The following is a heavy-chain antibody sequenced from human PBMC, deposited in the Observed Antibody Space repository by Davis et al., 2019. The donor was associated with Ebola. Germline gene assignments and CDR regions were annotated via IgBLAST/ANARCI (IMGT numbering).Heavy chain of an antibody. D-gene: IGHD3-22*01. V-gene: IGHV1-69*04. CDR1: GGTFSSYA. Sequence: SVKVSCKASGGTFSSYAISWVRQAPGQGLEWMGRIIPILGIANYAQKFQGRVTITADKSTSTAYMELSSLRSEDTAVYYCAREPYYYDSSGYLGPFDIWGQGAMVTVSS. CDR3: AREPYYYDSSGYLGPFDI. J-gene: IGHJ3*02. CDR2: IIPILGIA.